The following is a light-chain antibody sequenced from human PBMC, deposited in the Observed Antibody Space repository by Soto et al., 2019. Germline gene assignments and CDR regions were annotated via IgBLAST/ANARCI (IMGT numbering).Light chain of an antibody. J-gene: IGKJ1*01. Sequence: DIQMTQSRSSLSASVEDRVIITCLAIQSIRNHLNWYEQKPGKAPKLLIFAASSLQSGVPSRFSGSRSGPDFTLTISSLPPEDFETYYCQQSYSSPPTFGQGTKVDIK. CDR2: AAS. CDR3: QQSYSSPPT. V-gene: IGKV1-39*01. CDR1: QSIRNH.